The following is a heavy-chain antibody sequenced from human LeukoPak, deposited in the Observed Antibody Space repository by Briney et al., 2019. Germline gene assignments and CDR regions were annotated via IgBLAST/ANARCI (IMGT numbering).Heavy chain of an antibody. D-gene: IGHD3-16*01. J-gene: IGHJ3*02. CDR2: IDTSGNT. CDR1: GFTFSTYD. V-gene: IGHV3-13*04. Sequence: GGSLRLSCAASGFTFSTYDMHWVRQATGKGVEWVSAIDTSGNTLYPGSVKGRFTISRENAKNSLYLQMNNVGAGDTAVYYCARTSKVTSVMDIWGQGTMVTVSS. CDR3: ARTSKVTSVMDI.